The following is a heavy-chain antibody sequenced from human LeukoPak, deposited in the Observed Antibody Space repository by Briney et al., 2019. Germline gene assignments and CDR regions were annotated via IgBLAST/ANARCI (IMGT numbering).Heavy chain of an antibody. CDR3: AKDESRVRGIIRDAFDL. CDR1: GFTFSSYS. V-gene: IGHV3-21*01. D-gene: IGHD3-10*01. CDR2: ISSSSSYI. Sequence: GGSLRLSCAASGFTFSSYSMNWVRQAPGKGLEWVSSISSSSSYIYYADSVRGRFTMSRDNAKNSLYLQMNSLRAEDSALYYCAKDESRVRGIIRDAFDLWGQGTMVSVSS. J-gene: IGHJ3*01.